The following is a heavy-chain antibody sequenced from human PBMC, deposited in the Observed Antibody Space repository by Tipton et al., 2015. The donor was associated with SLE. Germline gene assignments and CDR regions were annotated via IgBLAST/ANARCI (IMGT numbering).Heavy chain of an antibody. J-gene: IGHJ4*02. CDR3: ARASSEYGEYYFDY. D-gene: IGHD3-10*01. Sequence: SLRLSCAASGMTFRTYGMNWVRQAPGKGLEWVSVVYSGGRTYYADSVKGRFTVSRDNSKNTLYLQMNSLRAEDTAVYYCARASSEYGEYYFDYWGQGTLVTVSS. CDR1: GMTFRTYG. CDR2: VYSGGRT. V-gene: IGHV3-23*03.